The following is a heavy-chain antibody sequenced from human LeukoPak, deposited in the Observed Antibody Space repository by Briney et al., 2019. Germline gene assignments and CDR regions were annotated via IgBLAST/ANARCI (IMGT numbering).Heavy chain of an antibody. CDR2: ISSSSSYI. Sequence: PWGSLSLTCAASGFTFSNYSMNWVRQAPGKGLEWVSSISSSSSYIYYADSVKGRFTISRDNAKNSLYLQMNSLRAEDTAVYYCAPYVVTATSVPWGQGTLVTVSS. J-gene: IGHJ1*01. D-gene: IGHD2-21*02. CDR1: GFTFSNYS. CDR3: APYVVTATSVP. V-gene: IGHV3-21*01.